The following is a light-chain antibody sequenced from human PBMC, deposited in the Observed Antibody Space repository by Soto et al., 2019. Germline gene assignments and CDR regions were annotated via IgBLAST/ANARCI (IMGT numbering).Light chain of an antibody. J-gene: IGKJ1*01. V-gene: IGKV3-15*01. CDR2: GAS. Sequence: EIFMTQSPATLSVSRWEIATLSWRASQSVSIDLAWYQQTPGQAPRLLIYGASTRATGIPVRSSGSASGTEFTLTISSLQSEDFTVYYCQQYNKWPLTFGQGTKVDIK. CDR3: QQYNKWPLT. CDR1: QSVSID.